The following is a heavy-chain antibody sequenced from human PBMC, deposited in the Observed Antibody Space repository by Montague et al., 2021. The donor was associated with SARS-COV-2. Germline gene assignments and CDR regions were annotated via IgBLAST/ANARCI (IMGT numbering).Heavy chain of an antibody. Sequence: SETLSLTCTVSGGSVRSGLYYWTWIRQPPGKGLEWIGYVYCSGTANHNPSLKSRLTLTVDTSKNHFSLKLSSVTAADTAIYYCARERLDCSGTSCYTNGQDVWGQGTMVTVSS. CDR1: GGSVRSGLYY. CDR2: VYCSGTA. J-gene: IGHJ6*02. V-gene: IGHV4-61*03. D-gene: IGHD2-15*01. CDR3: ARERLDCSGTSCYTNGQDV.